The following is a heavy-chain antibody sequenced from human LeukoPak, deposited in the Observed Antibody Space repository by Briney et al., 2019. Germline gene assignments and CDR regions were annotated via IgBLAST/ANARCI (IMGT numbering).Heavy chain of an antibody. CDR2: ISGSSSYI. CDR3: ARDPYSSGWYKDAFDI. V-gene: IGHV3-21*01. J-gene: IGHJ3*02. Sequence: GESLRLSCAASGSTFSSYSMNWVRQAPGKGLEWVSSISGSSSYINYADSVKGRFTISRDNAQNSLFLQLNSLRAEDTAVYYCARDPYSSGWYKDAFDIWGQGTMVTVSS. D-gene: IGHD6-19*01. CDR1: GSTFSSYS.